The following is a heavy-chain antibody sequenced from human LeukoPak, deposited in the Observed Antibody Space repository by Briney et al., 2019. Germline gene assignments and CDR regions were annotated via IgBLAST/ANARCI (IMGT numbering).Heavy chain of an antibody. D-gene: IGHD4-17*01. CDR3: AREVTNRDGFDF. V-gene: IGHV3-13*01. CDR1: GFTFSSYD. CDR2: IGTAGDT. J-gene: IGHJ3*01. Sequence: GRSLRLSRAASGFTFSSYDMHWVRQTTGKGLEWVAIIGTAGDTYYPGSVKGRFTVSRENAKNSLYLQMNSLRVEDTALYYCAREVTNRDGFDFWGQGTMVTVSS.